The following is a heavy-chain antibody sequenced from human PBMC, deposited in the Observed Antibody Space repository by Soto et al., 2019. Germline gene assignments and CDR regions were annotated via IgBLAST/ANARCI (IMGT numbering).Heavy chain of an antibody. D-gene: IGHD3-22*01. CDR3: ARVRWDSSGFQVDY. CDR2: IYYSGST. J-gene: IGHJ4*02. Sequence: SETLSLTCSVSGGSISLYYWSWIRQPPGKGLEWIGYIYYSGSTNYNPSLKSRVTISVDRSKNQFSLKLSSVTAADTAVYYCARVRWDSSGFQVDYWGQGTLVTVSS. CDR1: GGSISLYY. V-gene: IGHV4-59*12.